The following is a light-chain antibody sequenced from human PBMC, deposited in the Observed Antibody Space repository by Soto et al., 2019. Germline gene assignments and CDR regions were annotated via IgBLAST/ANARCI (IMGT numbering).Light chain of an antibody. V-gene: IGKV1-9*01. CDR3: QHLNSYPP. Sequence: DIQLTQSPSILSASIGDRVTVTCRASQGVSSSLAWYQQRPGKAPKLLIYAASTLQTGVPSRFSGSGSGTEFTLTISSLQPEDVATYYCQHLNSYPPFGPGTKVVS. J-gene: IGKJ3*01. CDR1: QGVSSS. CDR2: AAS.